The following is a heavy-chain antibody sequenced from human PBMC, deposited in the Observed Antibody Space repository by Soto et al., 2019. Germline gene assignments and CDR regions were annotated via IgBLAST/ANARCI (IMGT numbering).Heavy chain of an antibody. V-gene: IGHV3-30*19. CDR3: ARDPGVVVITHPDY. J-gene: IGHJ4*02. CDR2: IWYDGSNK. D-gene: IGHD3-22*01. Sequence: GGSLRLSCAASGFTFSSYGMHWVCQAPGKGLEWVAVIWYDGSNKYYADSVKGRFTISRDNSKNTLYLQMNSLRAEDTAVYYCARDPGVVVITHPDYWGQGTLVTVSS. CDR1: GFTFSSYG.